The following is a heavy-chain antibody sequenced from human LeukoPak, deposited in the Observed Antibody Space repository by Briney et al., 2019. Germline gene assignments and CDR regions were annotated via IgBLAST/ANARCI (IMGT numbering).Heavy chain of an antibody. V-gene: IGHV5-51*01. CDR3: ARSYYYGSGSYQFPAY. CDR1: GYSFTSYW. D-gene: IGHD3-10*01. J-gene: IGHJ4*02. CDR2: IYPDDSDT. Sequence: GESLKISFKGSGYSFTSYWIAWVRQMPGKGLEWMGIIYPDDSDTRYSPSFQGQVTISADKSISTAYLQWSSLKDSDTAMYYCARSYYYGSGSYQFPAYWGQGTQVTASS.